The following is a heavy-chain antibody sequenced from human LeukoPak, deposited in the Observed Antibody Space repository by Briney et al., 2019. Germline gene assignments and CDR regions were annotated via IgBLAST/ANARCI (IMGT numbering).Heavy chain of an antibody. CDR2: ILPALGIP. J-gene: IGHJ3*01. Sequence: SVKVSCKSSGVSFSTYAIKWVRQAPGQGLEWMGRILPALGIPNYAQRFRGRVTITADKSTSTAYMELNNLRSDDTATFYCARDLNPRTVTHDAFAVWGPGTVVTVSS. CDR1: GVSFSTYA. CDR3: ARDLNPRTVTHDAFAV. V-gene: IGHV1-69*04. D-gene: IGHD1/OR15-1a*01.